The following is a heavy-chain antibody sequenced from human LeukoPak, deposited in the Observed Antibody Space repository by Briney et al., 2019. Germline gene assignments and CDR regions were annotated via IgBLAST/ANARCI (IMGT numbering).Heavy chain of an antibody. J-gene: IGHJ4*02. CDR3: ARASYDFWSGYYMGGYYFDY. D-gene: IGHD3-3*01. CDR2: IYYSGST. V-gene: IGHV4-59*01. CDR1: GGSISSYY. Sequence: PSETLSLTCTVSGGSISSYYWSWIRQPPGKGLEWIGYIYYSGSTNYNPSLKSRVTISVDTSKNQFSLKLSSVTAADTAVYYCARASYDFWSGYYMGGYYFDYWGQGTLVTVSS.